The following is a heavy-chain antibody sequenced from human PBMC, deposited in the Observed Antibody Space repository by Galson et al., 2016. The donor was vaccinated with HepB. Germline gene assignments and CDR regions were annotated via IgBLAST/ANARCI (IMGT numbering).Heavy chain of an antibody. Sequence: SLRLSCAASGFSVSSNYMSWVRQAPGKGLQWVSVIFSGGSTYYADSVKGRFTISRDNSKNTLHLQMNSLRAEDTAVYYCARDGEYYYGSGSYAETWGQGTLATVSS. D-gene: IGHD3-10*01. CDR1: GFSVSSNY. V-gene: IGHV3-53*01. CDR3: ARDGEYYYGSGSYAET. J-gene: IGHJ5*02. CDR2: IFSGGST.